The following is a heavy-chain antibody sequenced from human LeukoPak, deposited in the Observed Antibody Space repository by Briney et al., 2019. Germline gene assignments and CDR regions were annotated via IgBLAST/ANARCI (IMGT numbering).Heavy chain of an antibody. J-gene: IGHJ4*02. D-gene: IGHD1-14*01. CDR3: ARANQNYFDY. V-gene: IGHV1-2*02. CDR1: EYTVTRYD. CDR2: IIPNNGGT. Sequence: ASVNVSCRTSEYTVTRYDIHWGSQAPGHGVEWMGWIIPNNGGTNYAEQFQGRVTMTRDTSISTALMELSRLTSDDTAIYYCARANQNYFDYWGQGTLVTVSS.